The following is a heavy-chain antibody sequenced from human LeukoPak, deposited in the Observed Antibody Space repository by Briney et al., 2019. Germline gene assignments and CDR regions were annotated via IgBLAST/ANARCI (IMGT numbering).Heavy chain of an antibody. D-gene: IGHD5-24*01. Sequence: ASVKVSCKASGYTFTNYGISWGRQAPGQGLEWMGWISAYNGNTNYAQKLQGRVTMTTDTSTSTAYMELRSLRSDDTAVYYCARDREMATIFDYWGQGTLVTVSS. CDR1: GYTFTNYG. V-gene: IGHV1-18*01. CDR3: ARDREMATIFDY. J-gene: IGHJ4*02. CDR2: ISAYNGNT.